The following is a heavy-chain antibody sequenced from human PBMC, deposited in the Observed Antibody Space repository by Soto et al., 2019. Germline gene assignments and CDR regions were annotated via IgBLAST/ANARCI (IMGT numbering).Heavy chain of an antibody. D-gene: IGHD3-9*01. J-gene: IGHJ5*02. Sequence: QVQLVQSGAEVKKPGASVKVSCKASGYTFTSYYMHWVRQAPGQGLEWMGIINPSGGSTSYAQKFQGRVTMTRDTSTSAVYMELSSLRSEDTAVSYCARGRTVLRYFDWLPLDPWGQGTLVTVSS. CDR2: INPSGGST. CDR3: ARGRTVLRYFDWLPLDP. CDR1: GYTFTSYY. V-gene: IGHV1-46*03.